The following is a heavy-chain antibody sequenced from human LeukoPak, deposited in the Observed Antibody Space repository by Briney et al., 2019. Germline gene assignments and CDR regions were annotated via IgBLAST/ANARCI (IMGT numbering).Heavy chain of an antibody. J-gene: IGHJ4*02. CDR3: ARRGYHDYSGFDY. D-gene: IGHD1-26*01. CDR2: ISGSSSDI. Sequence: PGGSLRLSCAGSAFTLSSYSMNWVRQAPGKGLEWVSSISGSSSDIYYADSVKGRFSISRNNAKNSLYLQMKSLRAEDTAVYYCARRGYHDYSGFDYWGQGTLVTVSS. CDR1: AFTLSSYS. V-gene: IGHV3-21*01.